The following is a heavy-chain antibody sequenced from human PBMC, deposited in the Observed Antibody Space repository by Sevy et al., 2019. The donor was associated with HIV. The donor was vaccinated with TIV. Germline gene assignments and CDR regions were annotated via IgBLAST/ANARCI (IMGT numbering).Heavy chain of an antibody. Sequence: GESLKISCKGSGYSFTSYWIGWVRQMPGKGLESMGIIYPGDSDTRYSPSFQVHVTISADKSIITAYLQWSSLKASDTAMYYCATRYGGLAFDIWGQGTMVTVSS. CDR1: GYSFTSYW. CDR2: IYPGDSDT. V-gene: IGHV5-51*01. D-gene: IGHD4-17*01. J-gene: IGHJ3*02. CDR3: ATRYGGLAFDI.